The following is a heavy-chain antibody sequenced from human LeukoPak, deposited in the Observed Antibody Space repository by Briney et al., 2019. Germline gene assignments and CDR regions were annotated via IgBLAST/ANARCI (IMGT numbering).Heavy chain of an antibody. J-gene: IGHJ6*03. CDR3: ARDVFRFGDYYYYMDV. CDR2: IYSGGST. V-gene: IGHV3-66*02. D-gene: IGHD3-16*01. CDR1: GFTFSSYA. Sequence: QSGGSLRLSCAASGFTFSSYAMSWVRQAPGKGLEWVSVIYSGGSTYYADSVKGRFTISRDNSKNTLYLQMNSLRAEDTAVYYCARDVFRFGDYYYYMDVWGKGTTVTVSS.